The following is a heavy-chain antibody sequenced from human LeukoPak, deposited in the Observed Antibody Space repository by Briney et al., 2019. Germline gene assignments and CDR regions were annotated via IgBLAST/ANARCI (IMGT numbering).Heavy chain of an antibody. V-gene: IGHV3-21*01. D-gene: IGHD3-3*01. CDR2: ISNSSSYI. CDR3: ARDRNDFWSEYYYYYGMDV. J-gene: IGHJ6*02. Sequence: KPGGSLRLSCAASGFTFSSYSMNWVRQAPGKGLEWVSSISNSSSYIYYADSVKGRFTISRDNAKNSLYLQMSSLRAEDTAVYYCARDRNDFWSEYYYYYGMDVWGQGTTVTLSS. CDR1: GFTFSSYS.